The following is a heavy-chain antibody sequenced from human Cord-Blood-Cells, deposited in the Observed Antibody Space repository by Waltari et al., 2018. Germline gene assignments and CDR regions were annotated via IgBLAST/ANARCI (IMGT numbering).Heavy chain of an antibody. CDR3: ARGRDWLL. V-gene: IGHV4-34*01. J-gene: IGHJ2*01. Sequence: QVQLQQWGAGLLKPSETLSLTCAVYGGSFSGYYWSWIRQPPGKGLGWIGEINHSGSTNYNQSLKSRVTISVDTSKNQFSLKLSSVTAADTAVYYCARGRDWLLRGRGTLVTVSS. D-gene: IGHD5-12*01. CDR1: GGSFSGYY. CDR2: INHSGST.